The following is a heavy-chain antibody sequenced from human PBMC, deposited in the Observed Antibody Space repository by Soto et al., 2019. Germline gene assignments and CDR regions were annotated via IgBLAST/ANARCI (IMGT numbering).Heavy chain of an antibody. CDR2: ISYDGSNQ. D-gene: IGHD3-3*01. V-gene: IGHV3-30*18. J-gene: IGHJ6*02. CDR1: GFTFSSYG. Sequence: PGGSLRLSCAASGFTFSSYGIHWVRQAPGKGLEWVAFISYDGSNQYYGDSVKGRFTVSRDNSENTLYLQMDSLRPDDTAVYYCAKGLLRFTKEPMDVWGQGTTVTVSS. CDR3: AKGLLRFTKEPMDV.